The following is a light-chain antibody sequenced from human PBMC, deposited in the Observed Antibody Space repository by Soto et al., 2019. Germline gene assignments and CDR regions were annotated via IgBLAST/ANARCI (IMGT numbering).Light chain of an antibody. Sequence: EIVLTQSPGTLSLSPGERATLSCRASQSVSSSYLAWYQQKPGQAPRLLIYGASSRATGLPDRFSGSGSGTDFTLNISRLEPEDFAVYYCQQYGSSPRAITFGQGTRLEIK. CDR3: QQYGSSPRAIT. CDR1: QSVSSSY. J-gene: IGKJ5*01. V-gene: IGKV3-20*01. CDR2: GAS.